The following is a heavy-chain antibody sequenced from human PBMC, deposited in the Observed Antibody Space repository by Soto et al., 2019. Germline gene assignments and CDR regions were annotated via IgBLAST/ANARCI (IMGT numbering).Heavy chain of an antibody. J-gene: IGHJ4*02. CDR3: ASEKYSSGWYPAPKPFDY. CDR1: GGSISSSSYY. V-gene: IGHV4-39*01. CDR2: IYYSVST. D-gene: IGHD6-19*01. Sequence: SETLSLTCTVSGGSISSSSYYWGWIRQPPGKGLDLIGSIYYSVSTYYNPFLKSRVTISVDTSKNLFSLKLSSVTAADTAVYYCASEKYSSGWYPAPKPFDYWGQGTLVTVSS.